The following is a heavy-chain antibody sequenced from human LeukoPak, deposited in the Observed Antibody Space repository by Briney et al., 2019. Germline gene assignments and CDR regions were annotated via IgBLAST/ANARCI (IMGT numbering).Heavy chain of an antibody. Sequence: PSETLSLTCTVSGGSISSGDYYWSWIRQPPGKGLEWIGYNYYSGSTYYNPSLRSRVTISVDTSKNQFSLKLSSVTAADTAVYYCARFTTGGTKGHYYYGMDVWGQGTTVTVSS. CDR1: GGSISSGDYY. CDR2: NYYSGST. D-gene: IGHD4-23*01. J-gene: IGHJ6*02. V-gene: IGHV4-30-4*01. CDR3: ARFTTGGTKGHYYYGMDV.